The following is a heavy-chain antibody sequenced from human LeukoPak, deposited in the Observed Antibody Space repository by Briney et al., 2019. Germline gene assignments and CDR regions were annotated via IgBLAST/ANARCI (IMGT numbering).Heavy chain of an antibody. D-gene: IGHD6-19*01. V-gene: IGHV3-30-3*01. Sequence: GRSLRLSCAASGFTFSSYAMHWVRQAPGKGLEWVAVISYDGSNKYYADSVKGRFTISRDSSKNTLYLQMNSLRAEDTAVYYCARKAVAGTFEDYWGQGTLVTVSS. CDR1: GFTFSSYA. CDR2: ISYDGSNK. CDR3: ARKAVAGTFEDY. J-gene: IGHJ4*02.